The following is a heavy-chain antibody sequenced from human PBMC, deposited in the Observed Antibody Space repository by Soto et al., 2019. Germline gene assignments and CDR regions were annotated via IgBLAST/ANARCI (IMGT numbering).Heavy chain of an antibody. CDR2: INPKSVSA. V-gene: IGHV1-46*01. CDR1: GYIFTNYY. D-gene: IGHD6-13*01. J-gene: IGHJ6*02. CDR3: ARAATAGNGRRVDV. Sequence: QVQLVQSGAEVMKPGASVKVPCRASGYIFTNYYIHWVRQAPGQGLEWMGVINPKSVSANYAQKFQGRLTMSGDTATTTVYRELSSLTSDDTAVYYCARAATAGNGRRVDVCGQGTTVTVSS.